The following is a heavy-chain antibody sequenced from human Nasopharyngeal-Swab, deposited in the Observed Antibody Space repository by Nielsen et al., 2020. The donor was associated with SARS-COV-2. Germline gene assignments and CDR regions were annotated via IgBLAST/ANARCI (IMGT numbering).Heavy chain of an antibody. CDR1: GGSISSGSYY. D-gene: IGHD6-19*01. V-gene: IGHV4-61*02. CDR2: IYTSGST. CDR3: TRGGFGVAGSGYYGMDV. J-gene: IGHJ6*02. Sequence: LTLSCTVPGGSISSGSYYWSWIRQPAGKGLEWIGRIYTSGSTNYNPSLKSRVTISVDTSKNQFSLKLSSVKAADTAVYYCTRGGFGVAGSGYYGMDVWGQGATVTVSS.